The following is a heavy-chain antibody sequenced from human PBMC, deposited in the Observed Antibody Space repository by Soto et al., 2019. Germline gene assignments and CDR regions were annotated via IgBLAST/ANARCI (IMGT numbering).Heavy chain of an antibody. CDR2: IIPILGIA. J-gene: IGHJ4*02. V-gene: IGHV1-69*02. CDR3: ASSFYDSRGYYLDY. Sequence: QIQLVQSGAEVKKPGSSVKVSCKASGGTFSSYTISWVRQAPGQGLEWMGRIIPILGIANYVQKFQGRVTITADKSTSTAYMELSSLRSEDTAVYYCASSFYDSRGYYLDYWGQGTLVTVSS. CDR1: GGTFSSYT. D-gene: IGHD3-22*01.